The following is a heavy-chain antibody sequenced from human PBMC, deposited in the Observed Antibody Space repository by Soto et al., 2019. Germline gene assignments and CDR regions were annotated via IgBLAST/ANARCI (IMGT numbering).Heavy chain of an antibody. Sequence: SETLSLTCTVSGGSISSSSYYWGWIRQPPGKGLEWIGSIYYSGSTYYNPSLKSRVTISVDTSKNQFSLKLSSVTAADTAVYYCAISGWSISSGWYRSFDPWGQGTLVTVSS. CDR3: AISGWSISSGWYRSFDP. D-gene: IGHD6-19*01. V-gene: IGHV4-39*01. CDR2: IYYSGST. CDR1: GGSISSSSYY. J-gene: IGHJ5*02.